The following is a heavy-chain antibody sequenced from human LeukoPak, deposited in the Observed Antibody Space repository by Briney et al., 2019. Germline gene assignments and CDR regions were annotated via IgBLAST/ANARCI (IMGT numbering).Heavy chain of an antibody. V-gene: IGHV3-30*02. CDR1: GFTFSNYG. D-gene: IGHD4-17*01. J-gene: IGHJ4*02. CDR3: ARVGGDYGDPFDY. CDR2: IRYDGSNK. Sequence: PGGSLRLSCAASGFTFSNYGMHWVRQAPGKGLEWVAFIRYDGSNKYYADSVKGRFTFSRDNSENTLYLQMNSLRAEDTAVYYCARVGGDYGDPFDYWGQGTLVTVSS.